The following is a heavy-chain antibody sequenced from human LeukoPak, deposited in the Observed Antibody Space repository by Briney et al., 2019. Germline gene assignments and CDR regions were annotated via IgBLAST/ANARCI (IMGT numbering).Heavy chain of an antibody. CDR3: ARYSGYDSFDY. J-gene: IGHJ4*02. D-gene: IGHD5-12*01. Sequence: SETLSLTCTVSRGSINSYYWTWMRQPAGKGLEWIGRIYTSGSTDYNPSLKSRVTMSADTSKNQFSLKLTSVTAADTALYYCARYSGYDSFDYWGQGTLVTVSS. CDR1: RGSINSYY. CDR2: IYTSGST. V-gene: IGHV4-4*07.